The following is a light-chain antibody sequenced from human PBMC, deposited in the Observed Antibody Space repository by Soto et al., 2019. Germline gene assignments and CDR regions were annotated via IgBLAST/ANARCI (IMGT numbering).Light chain of an antibody. CDR1: QSLLHSNGYNY. CDR3: MQALQTPPYT. Sequence: DLVMTQSPLSLPVTPGEPASISCRSSQSLLHSNGYNYLDWVLQKPGQSPQLLIYLASNRASGVPDRLIGSGSRTDSTLKISRVEGEDVRVYYGMQALQTPPYTFGQGTQLQIK. CDR2: LAS. J-gene: IGKJ2*01. V-gene: IGKV2-28*01.